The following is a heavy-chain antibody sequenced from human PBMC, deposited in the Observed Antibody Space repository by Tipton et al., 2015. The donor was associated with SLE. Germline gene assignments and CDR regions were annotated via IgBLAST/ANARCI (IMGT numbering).Heavy chain of an antibody. CDR2: ISSSSSYT. CDR3: ARVGLWFGEEDY. J-gene: IGHJ4*02. CDR1: GFTFSDYY. D-gene: IGHD3-10*01. V-gene: IGHV3-11*06. Sequence: SLRLSCAASGFTFSDYYMSWIRQAPGKGLEWVSYISSSSSYTNYADSVKGRFTISRDNAKNSLYLQMNSLRAEDTAVYYCARVGLWFGEEDYWGQGTLVTVSS.